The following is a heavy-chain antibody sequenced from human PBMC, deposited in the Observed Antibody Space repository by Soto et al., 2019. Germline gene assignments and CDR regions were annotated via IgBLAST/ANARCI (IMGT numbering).Heavy chain of an antibody. CDR2: IWYDGSNK. J-gene: IGHJ5*02. CDR3: ARDPGYGDISGWFEP. D-gene: IGHD3-10*01. V-gene: IGHV3-33*01. Sequence: VQLVESGGGVVQPGRSLRLSCAASGFTFSSYGMHWVRQAPGKGLEWVAVIWYDGSNKYYADSVKGRFTISRDNSKHTLYLQMNSLRAGDTAVYYCARDPGYGDISGWFEPWGQGTLVTVSS. CDR1: GFTFSSYG.